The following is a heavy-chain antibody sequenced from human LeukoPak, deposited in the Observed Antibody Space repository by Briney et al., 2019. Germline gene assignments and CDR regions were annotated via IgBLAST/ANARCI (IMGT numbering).Heavy chain of an antibody. Sequence: SETLSLTCTVSGGSISSYYWSWIRQPPGKGLEWIGSIYHSGSTYYSPSLKSRVTISVDTSKNQFSVNLNSVTAADTAVYYCARGTTGYNWFDPWGQGTLVTVSS. V-gene: IGHV4-59*08. CDR2: IYHSGST. J-gene: IGHJ5*02. D-gene: IGHD4-11*01. CDR1: GGSISSYY. CDR3: ARGTTGYNWFDP.